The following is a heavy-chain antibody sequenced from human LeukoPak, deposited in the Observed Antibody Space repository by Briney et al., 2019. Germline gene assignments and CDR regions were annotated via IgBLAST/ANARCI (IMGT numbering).Heavy chain of an antibody. J-gene: IGHJ4*02. Sequence: PSETLSLTCTVSGGSISSYYWSWIRQPPGKGLEWIGYIYYSGSTNYNPSLKSRVTISVDTSKNQFSLKLSSVTAADTAVYYCARVDWRSGPPDAFDIWGQGTLVTVSS. V-gene: IGHV4-59*01. CDR3: ARVDWRSGPPDAFDI. CDR1: GGSISSYY. CDR2: IYYSGST. D-gene: IGHD2-21*01.